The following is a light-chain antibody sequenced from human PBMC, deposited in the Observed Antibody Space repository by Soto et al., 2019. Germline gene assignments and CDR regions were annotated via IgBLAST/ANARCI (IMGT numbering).Light chain of an antibody. V-gene: IGLV2-14*01. CDR2: EVS. Sequence: QSVLTQPASVSGSPGQSITISCTGASSDVGDYDYVSWYQHHPGKAPQLMIYEVSNRPSGVSNRFSGSKSGNTASLTISGLQAEDEADYYCSSYTSSSTYVFGTGTKVTVL. CDR3: SSYTSSSTYV. J-gene: IGLJ1*01. CDR1: SSDVGDYDY.